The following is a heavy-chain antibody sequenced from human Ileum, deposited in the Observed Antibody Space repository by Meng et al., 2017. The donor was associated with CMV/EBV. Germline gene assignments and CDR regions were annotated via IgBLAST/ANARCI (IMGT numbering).Heavy chain of an antibody. D-gene: IGHD1/OR15-1a*01. V-gene: IGHV4-34*01. J-gene: IGHJ4*02. CDR1: GGSLRDSY. Sequence: QAHVQQGGAGLLKPSETLSLPCAVHGGSLRDSYWTWIRQAPGKGLEWIGEIHPSGITNYNPSLESRVTISEDTSNNQFSLRLTSLTAGDTAVYYCARGWDNNKVGVHWGQGTLVTVSS. CDR2: IHPSGIT. CDR3: ARGWDNNKVGVH.